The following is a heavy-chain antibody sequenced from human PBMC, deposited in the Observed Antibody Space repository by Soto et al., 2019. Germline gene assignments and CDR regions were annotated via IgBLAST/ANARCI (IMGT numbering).Heavy chain of an antibody. D-gene: IGHD2-8*01. CDR2: ISGSGGST. J-gene: IGHJ4*02. Sequence: GSLSLSCAASGFTFSSYAMSWVRQAPGKGLEWVSAISGSGGSTYYADSVKGRFTISRDNSKNTLYLQMNSLRAEDTAVYYCAKEIMVYAPPGGGFDYWGQGTLVTVSS. CDR1: GFTFSSYA. CDR3: AKEIMVYAPPGGGFDY. V-gene: IGHV3-23*01.